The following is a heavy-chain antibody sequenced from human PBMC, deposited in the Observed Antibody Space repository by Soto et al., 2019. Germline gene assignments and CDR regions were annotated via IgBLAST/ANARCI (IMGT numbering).Heavy chain of an antibody. CDR2: IIPIFGTA. J-gene: IGHJ5*02. V-gene: IGHV1-69*13. CDR3: ARDRPPPENWFDP. Sequence: GASVKVSCKASGGTFSSYAISWVRQAPGQGLEWMGGIIPIFGTANYAQKFQGRVTITADESTSTAYMELSSLRSEDTAVYYCARDRPPPENWFDPWGQGTLVTVSS. CDR1: GGTFSSYA.